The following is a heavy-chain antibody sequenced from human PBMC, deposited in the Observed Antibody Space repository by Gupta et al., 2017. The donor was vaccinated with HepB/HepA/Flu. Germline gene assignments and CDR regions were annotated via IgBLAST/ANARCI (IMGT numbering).Heavy chain of an antibody. Sequence: EVQLVESGGGLVQPGRSLRLSCAASGFTFDDYAMHWVRPAPGKGLEWVSGISWNSGSIGYADSVKGRFTISRDNAKNSLYLQMNSLRAEDTALYYCAKDIRYDSSGYYPNDAFDIWGQGTMVTVSS. J-gene: IGHJ3*02. CDR3: AKDIRYDSSGYYPNDAFDI. CDR1: GFTFDDYA. V-gene: IGHV3-9*01. D-gene: IGHD3-22*01. CDR2: ISWNSGSI.